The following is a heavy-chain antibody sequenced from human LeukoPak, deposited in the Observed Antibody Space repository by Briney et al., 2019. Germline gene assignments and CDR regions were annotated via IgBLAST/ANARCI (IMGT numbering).Heavy chain of an antibody. V-gene: IGHV3-21*01. CDR3: ARASTMVRGVPGY. CDR2: ISSSSSYI. Sequence: GGSLRLSCAASGFTFSSYSMNWVRQAPGKGLEWVSSISSSSSYIYYADSVKGRFTISRDNAKNSLYLQMNSLRAEDTAVYYCARASTMVRGVPGYWGQGTLVTVSS. CDR1: GFTFSSYS. J-gene: IGHJ4*02. D-gene: IGHD3-10*01.